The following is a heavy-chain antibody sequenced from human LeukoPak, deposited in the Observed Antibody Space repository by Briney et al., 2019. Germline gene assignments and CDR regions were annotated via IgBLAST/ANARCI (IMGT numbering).Heavy chain of an antibody. V-gene: IGHV4-4*02. CDR2: IYHSGST. D-gene: IGHD5-24*01. Sequence: SGTLSLTCAVSGGSISSSNWWSWVRQPPEKGLEWIGEIYHSGSTNYNPSLRSRVTISVDTSKNHFSLKLSSVTAADAAVYYCARNRNSYKSFDDWGQGTLVTVSS. J-gene: IGHJ4*02. CDR1: GGSISSSNW. CDR3: ARNRNSYKSFDD.